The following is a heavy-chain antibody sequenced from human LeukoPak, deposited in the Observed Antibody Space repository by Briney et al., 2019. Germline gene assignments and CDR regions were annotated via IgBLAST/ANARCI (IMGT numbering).Heavy chain of an antibody. J-gene: IGHJ4*02. V-gene: IGHV3-48*04. CDR1: GFTFSSYS. CDR2: ISSSSSTI. D-gene: IGHD4-17*01. CDR3: ARDRDYGDLRGGYYFDY. Sequence: RGSLRLSCAASGFTFSSYSMSWVRQAPGKGLEWVSYISSSSSTIYYADSVKGRFTISRDNAKNSLYLQMNSLRAEDTAVYYCARDRDYGDLRGGYYFDYWGQGTLVTVSS.